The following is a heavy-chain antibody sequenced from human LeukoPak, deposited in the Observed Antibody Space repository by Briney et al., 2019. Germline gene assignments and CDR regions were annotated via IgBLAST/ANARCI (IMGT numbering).Heavy chain of an antibody. V-gene: IGHV1-2*06. CDR2: INPNSGGT. Sequence: ASVKVSCKASGYTFTGYYMHWVRQAPGQGLEWMGRINPNSGGTNYAQKFQGRVTMTRETSISTAYMELSRLRSDDTAVYYCARDRFIVVVVAATPYWFDPWGQGTLVTVSS. J-gene: IGHJ5*02. D-gene: IGHD2-15*01. CDR1: GYTFTGYY. CDR3: ARDRFIVVVVAATPYWFDP.